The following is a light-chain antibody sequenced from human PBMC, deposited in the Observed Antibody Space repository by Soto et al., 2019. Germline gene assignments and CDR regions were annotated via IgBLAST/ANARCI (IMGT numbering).Light chain of an antibody. CDR1: QIISSW. J-gene: IGKJ1*01. CDR3: QQYRT. CDR2: DVS. V-gene: IGKV1-5*01. Sequence: DIQMTQSPSTLSASVGDRVTITCRASQIISSWLAWYQQKPGKASKLLIFDVSSLETGVPSRFNGSGSGTEFTLTISSLQPEDFATYYCQQYRTFGQGTKVDIK.